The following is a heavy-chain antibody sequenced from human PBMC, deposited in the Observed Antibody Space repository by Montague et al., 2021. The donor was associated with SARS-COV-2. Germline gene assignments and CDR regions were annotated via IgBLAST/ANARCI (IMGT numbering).Heavy chain of an antibody. J-gene: IGHJ5*02. CDR1: GGSTSNYY. Sequence: SETLSLTCSVSGGSTSNYYWTWIRQSPGKGLQWIGYIFYTGSTKSNPYLKSRVSMSLDTSKNHFSLRLSAVTAADTARYYCARAQHTCFISNCVNCFDLWGLGALVTVSS. CDR2: IFYTGST. V-gene: IGHV4-59*01. CDR3: ARAQHTCFISNCVNCFDL. D-gene: IGHD1-1*01.